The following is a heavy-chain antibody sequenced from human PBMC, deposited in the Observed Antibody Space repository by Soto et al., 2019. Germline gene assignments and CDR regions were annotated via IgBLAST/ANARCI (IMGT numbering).Heavy chain of an antibody. CDR1: GDSVSSRGYF. J-gene: IGHJ4*02. CDR2: IYHSGNT. V-gene: IGHV4-39*07. Sequence: SETLSLTCTVSGDSVSSRGYFWAWLRQPPGKRLEWIGSIYHSGNTYYNPSLKSRVTISVDTSKNHFSLKLTSVTAADTAVYYCARAFDDSGAQFDYWGQGTLVTVSS. D-gene: IGHD4-17*01. CDR3: ARAFDDSGAQFDY.